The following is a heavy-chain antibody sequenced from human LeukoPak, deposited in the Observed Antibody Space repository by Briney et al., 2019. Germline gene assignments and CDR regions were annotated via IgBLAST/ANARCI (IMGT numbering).Heavy chain of an antibody. D-gene: IGHD6-13*01. CDR3: ARDESQQLVLDNWFDP. Sequence: GASVKVSCKASGYTFTGYYMHWVRQAPGQGLEWMGRINPNSGGTNYAQKFQGRVTMTTDTSISTAYMELSRLRSDDTAVYYCARDESQQLVLDNWFDPWGQGTLVTVSS. V-gene: IGHV1-2*06. CDR1: GYTFTGYY. J-gene: IGHJ5*02. CDR2: INPNSGGT.